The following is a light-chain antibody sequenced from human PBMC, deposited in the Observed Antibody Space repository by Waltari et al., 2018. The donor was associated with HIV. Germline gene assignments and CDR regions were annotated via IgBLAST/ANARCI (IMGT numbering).Light chain of an antibody. CDR3: HQHYTTPRT. J-gene: IGKJ1*01. V-gene: IGKV4-1*01. Sequence: DIVMTQSPDSLAVSLGERATINCKSSQSVLNNSNKKNYLAWYQQKVRQPPKLLIYWASTRESGVPDRFSGSGSGTDFTLTITSLQAEDVAVYYCHQHYTTPRTFGQGTKVEI. CDR1: QSVLNNSNKKNY. CDR2: WAS.